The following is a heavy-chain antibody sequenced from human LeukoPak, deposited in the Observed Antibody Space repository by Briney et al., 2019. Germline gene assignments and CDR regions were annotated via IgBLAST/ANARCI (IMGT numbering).Heavy chain of an antibody. J-gene: IGHJ6*02. CDR1: GFTFSSYG. D-gene: IGHD6-19*01. CDR3: ASSIAVLGMDV. V-gene: IGHV3-33*01. CDR2: IWYDGSNK. Sequence: GGSLRLSCAASGFTFSSYGMHWVRQAPGKGLAWVAVIWYDGSNKYYADSVKGRFTISRDNSKNTLYLQMNSLRAEDTAVYYCASSIAVLGMDVWGQGTTVTVSS.